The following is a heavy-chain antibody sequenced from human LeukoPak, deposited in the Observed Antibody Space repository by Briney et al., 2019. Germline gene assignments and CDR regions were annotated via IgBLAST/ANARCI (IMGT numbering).Heavy chain of an antibody. D-gene: IGHD3-3*02. Sequence: ASVKVSCKASGYTFTGYYMHWVRQAPGQGLEWMGGIIPIFGTANYAQKFQGRVTITADESTSTAYMELSSLRSEDTAVYYCARQFWSGYYTRFDPWGQGTLVTVSS. V-gene: IGHV1-69*13. J-gene: IGHJ5*02. CDR3: ARQFWSGYYTRFDP. CDR1: GYTFTGYY. CDR2: IIPIFGTA.